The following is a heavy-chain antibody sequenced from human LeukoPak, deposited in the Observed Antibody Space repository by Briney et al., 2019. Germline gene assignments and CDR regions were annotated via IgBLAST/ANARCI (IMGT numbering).Heavy chain of an antibody. J-gene: IGHJ4*02. V-gene: IGHV1-18*01. CDR3: AKNSSGGYSDY. CDR1: GYTFTSSG. Sequence: ASVKVSCKASGYTFTSSGISWVRQAPGQGLEWMGWISTYTGYSKYAQNLQGRVTMTADTSTSTAYMELSSLRSDDTAKYYCAKNSSGGYSDYWGQGTLVTVSS. D-gene: IGHD6-19*01. CDR2: ISTYTGYS.